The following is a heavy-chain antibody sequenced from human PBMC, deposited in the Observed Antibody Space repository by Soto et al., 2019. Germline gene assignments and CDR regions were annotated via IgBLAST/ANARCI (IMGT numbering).Heavy chain of an antibody. CDR1: GFTFSSYG. CDR3: AKPIRIAARPGRFGNYYYGMDV. Sequence: PGGSLRLSCAASGFTFSSYGMHWVRQAPGKGLEWVAVISYDGSNKYYADSVKGRFTISRDNSKNTLYLQMNSLRAEDTAVYYCAKPIRIAARPGRFGNYYYGMDVWGQGTTVTVSS. V-gene: IGHV3-30*18. J-gene: IGHJ6*02. D-gene: IGHD6-6*01. CDR2: ISYDGSNK.